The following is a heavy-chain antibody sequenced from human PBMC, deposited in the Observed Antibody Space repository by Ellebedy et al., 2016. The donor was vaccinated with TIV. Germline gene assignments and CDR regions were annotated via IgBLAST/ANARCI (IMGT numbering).Heavy chain of an antibody. CDR2: IDPIDSYT. D-gene: IGHD3-10*02. Sequence: GESLKISCQGSGYIFTSNWINWVRQMPGKGLEWIGRIDPIDSYTNYSPSFQGHVTISSDKSVSTAYLQWDSLKASDTAVYYCAKLRSSRHFVPFDSWGQGTLVTVSS. CDR3: AKLRSSRHFVPFDS. CDR1: GYIFTSNW. V-gene: IGHV5-10-1*01. J-gene: IGHJ4*02.